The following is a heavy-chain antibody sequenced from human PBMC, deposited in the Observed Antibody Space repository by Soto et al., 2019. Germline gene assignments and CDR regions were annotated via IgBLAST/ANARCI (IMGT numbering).Heavy chain of an antibody. Sequence: QLQLQESGPGLVKPSETLSLTCTVSGVSISSTNYYWGWIRQPPGKGLEWIGSTYYSGSTYYNSSLKSRVTLSVDTSKNEFSLKVTSVTAADTAVYYCARHFSLRVVRSSWFDAWGQGILVTVSS. CDR1: GVSISSTNYY. CDR2: TYYSGST. J-gene: IGHJ5*02. V-gene: IGHV4-39*01. D-gene: IGHD2-15*01. CDR3: ARHFSLRVVRSSWFDA.